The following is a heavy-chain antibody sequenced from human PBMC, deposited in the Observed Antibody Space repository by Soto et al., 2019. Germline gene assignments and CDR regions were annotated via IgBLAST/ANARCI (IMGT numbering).Heavy chain of an antibody. CDR1: GFTFSSYA. D-gene: IGHD5-12*01. J-gene: IGHJ4*02. Sequence: GGSLRLSCAASGFTFSSYAMHWVRQAPGKGLEWVAVISYDGSNKYYADSVKGRFTISRDNSKNTLYLQMNSLRAEDTAVYYCARSYSGYDSSPEFYFDYWGQGTLVTVSS. V-gene: IGHV3-30-3*01. CDR3: ARSYSGYDSSPEFYFDY. CDR2: ISYDGSNK.